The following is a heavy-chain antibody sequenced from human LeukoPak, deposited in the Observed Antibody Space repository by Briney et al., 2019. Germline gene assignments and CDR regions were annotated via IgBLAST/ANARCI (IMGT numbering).Heavy chain of an antibody. CDR3: ARGGYYGSGSYYNYIWFDP. J-gene: IGHJ5*02. Sequence: SETLSLTCAVSGGSISSSNWWSWVRPPPGKGLEWIGEIYHSGSTNYNPSLKSRVTISVDKSKNQFSLKLSSVTAADTAVYYCARGGYYGSGSYYNYIWFDPWGQGTLVTVSS. V-gene: IGHV4-4*02. CDR2: IYHSGST. D-gene: IGHD3-10*01. CDR1: GGSISSSNW.